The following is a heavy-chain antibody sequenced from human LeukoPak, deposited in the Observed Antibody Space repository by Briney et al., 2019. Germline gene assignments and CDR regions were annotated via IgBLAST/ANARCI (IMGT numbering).Heavy chain of an antibody. CDR3: ARDRTNYDFWSGHSQYMDV. CDR2: ISAYNGNT. CDR1: GYTFTSYG. V-gene: IGHV1-18*01. J-gene: IGHJ6*03. D-gene: IGHD3-3*01. Sequence: EASVKVSCKASGYTFTSYGISWVRQAPGQGLEWMGWISAYNGNTNYAQKLQGRVTMTTDTSTSTAYMELRSLRSDDTAVYYCARDRTNYDFWSGHSQYMDVWGKGTTVTVS.